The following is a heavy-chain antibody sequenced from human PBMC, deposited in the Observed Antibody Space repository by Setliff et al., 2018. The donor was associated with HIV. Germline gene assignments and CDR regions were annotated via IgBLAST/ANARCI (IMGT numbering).Heavy chain of an antibody. CDR1: GYPFTGYY. D-gene: IGHD3-10*01. CDR3: ARGVTFVGGLVVTGLCFDY. J-gene: IGHJ4*02. CDR2: INPNNGGT. V-gene: IGHV1-2*02. Sequence: ASVKVSCKASGYPFTGYYIHWVRQVPGQGPEWMGWINPNNGGTDSAQNFQGRLTMTKDTSTNTVYMELRRLRSDDTAIYFCARGVTFVGGLVVTGLCFDYWGQGALVTV.